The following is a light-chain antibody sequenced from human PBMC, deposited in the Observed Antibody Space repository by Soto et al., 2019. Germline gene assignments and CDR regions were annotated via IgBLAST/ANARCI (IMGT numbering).Light chain of an antibody. CDR3: QQYSNWPRT. CDR1: QSVSGN. CDR2: GAS. J-gene: IGKJ1*01. V-gene: IGKV3-15*01. Sequence: EIVMTQSPATLSVSPGERATLSCRAGQSVSGNLAWFQQKPGQPPRLLIYGASTRATGIPARFGGSGSGPDFTPTISSLQSEDFAVYYCQQYSNWPRTSGQGTKVEI.